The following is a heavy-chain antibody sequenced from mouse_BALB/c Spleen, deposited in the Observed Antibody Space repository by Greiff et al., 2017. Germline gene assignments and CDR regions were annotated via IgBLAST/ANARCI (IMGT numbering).Heavy chain of an antibody. CDR2: IDPENGDT. CDR1: GFNIKDYY. CDR3: NVYYGNYGWFAY. Sequence: EVQLQQSGAELVRSGASVKLSCTASGFNIKDYYMHWVQQRPEQGLEWIGWIDPENGDTEYAPKFQGKATMTADTSSNTAYLQLSSLTSEDTAVYYCNVYYGNYGWFAYWGQGTLVTVSA. V-gene: IGHV14-4*02. J-gene: IGHJ3*01. D-gene: IGHD2-1*01.